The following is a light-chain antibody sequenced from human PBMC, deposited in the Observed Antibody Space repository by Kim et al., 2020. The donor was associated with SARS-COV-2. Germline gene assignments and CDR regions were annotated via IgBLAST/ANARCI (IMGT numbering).Light chain of an antibody. V-gene: IGLV3-19*01. CDR2: GKN. Sequence: SSELTQDPAVSVAFGQTVRITCQGDSLRSYYASWYQQKPGQAPVLVIYGKNNRPSGIPDRFSGSSSGNTASFIITGAQSQDEADYYCNSRDSSGNHVFGG. J-gene: IGLJ2*01. CDR3: NSRDSSGNHV. CDR1: SLRSYY.